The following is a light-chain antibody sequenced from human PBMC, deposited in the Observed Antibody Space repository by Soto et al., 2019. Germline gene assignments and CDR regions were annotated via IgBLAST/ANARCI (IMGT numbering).Light chain of an antibody. Sequence: EIVLTQSTGTLSLSPGERATLSCRASQSVSSSYLAWYQQKPGQAPRLLIYGASSRATGIPDRFSGSGSGTDFTLTISRLEPEDFAVYYCQQYGSSPVFGQGTKLEIK. CDR1: QSVSSSY. CDR3: QQYGSSPV. V-gene: IGKV3-20*01. CDR2: GAS. J-gene: IGKJ2*01.